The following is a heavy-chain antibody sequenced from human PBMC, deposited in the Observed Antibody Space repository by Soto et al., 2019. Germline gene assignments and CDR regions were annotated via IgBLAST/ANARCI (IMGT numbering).Heavy chain of an antibody. CDR2: IWFDGSQQ. J-gene: IGHJ4*02. V-gene: IGHV3-33*01. Sequence: QVQLVESGGGVVQPGRSLRLSCAASGFIFGGNGMHWVRQAPGKGLEWVAMIWFDGSQQRYADSVQGRFIISRDNSKSRLDLVMNSLRVEDTAVYYCARDSGDNAYFVWGQGTLVTVSS. CDR3: ARDSGDNAYFV. D-gene: IGHD2-21*01. CDR1: GFIFGGNG.